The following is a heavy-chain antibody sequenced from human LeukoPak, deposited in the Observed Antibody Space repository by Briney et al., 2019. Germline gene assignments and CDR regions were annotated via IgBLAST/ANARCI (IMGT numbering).Heavy chain of an antibody. Sequence: PGRSLRLSCAASGFTFSSYSMNWVRQAPGKGLEWVSSISSSSSYIYYADSVKGRFTISRDNARNSLYLQMNSLRAEDTAVYYCARGGRSTYFDWSPDYWGQGTLVTVSS. CDR1: GFTFSSYS. CDR3: ARGGRSTYFDWSPDY. V-gene: IGHV3-21*01. J-gene: IGHJ4*02. CDR2: ISSSSSYI. D-gene: IGHD3-9*01.